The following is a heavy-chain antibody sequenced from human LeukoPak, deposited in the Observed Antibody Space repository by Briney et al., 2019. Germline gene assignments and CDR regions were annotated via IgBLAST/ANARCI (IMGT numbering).Heavy chain of an antibody. CDR1: GFTLSSYG. D-gene: IGHD5-18*01. Sequence: GGSLRLSFAASGFTLSSYGMGWGRPAPGEGLGWGLAISGSGGSTYYADSVKGRFTISRDNSKNTLYLQVNSLRAEDTAVYYCAKLPGRIQLWFADYWGQGTLVTVSS. CDR2: ISGSGGST. CDR3: AKLPGRIQLWFADY. V-gene: IGHV3-23*01. J-gene: IGHJ4*02.